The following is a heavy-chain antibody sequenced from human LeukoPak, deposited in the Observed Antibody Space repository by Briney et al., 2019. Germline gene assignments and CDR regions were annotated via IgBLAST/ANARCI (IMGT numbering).Heavy chain of an antibody. V-gene: IGHV3-66*01. D-gene: IGHD3-22*01. CDR3: ARAGMIVVVKDAFDI. CDR2: IYSGGST. J-gene: IGHJ3*02. CDR1: GFTVSSNY. Sequence: AGGSLRLSCAASGFTVSSNYMSWVRQAPGKGLEWVSVIYSGGSTYYADSVKGRFTISRDNSKNTLYLQMNSLRAEDTAVYYCARAGMIVVVKDAFDIWGQGTMVTVSS.